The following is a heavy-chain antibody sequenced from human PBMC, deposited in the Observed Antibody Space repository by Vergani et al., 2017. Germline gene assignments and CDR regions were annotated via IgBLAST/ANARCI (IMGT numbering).Heavy chain of an antibody. CDR2: INPSGGST. J-gene: IGHJ5*02. D-gene: IGHD2-15*01. CDR3: ARVGEYCSGGSCYSHWFDP. CDR1: GYTFTSYY. V-gene: IGHV1-46*01. Sequence: QVPLVQSGAEVKKPGASVKVSCKASGYTFTSYYMHWVRQAPGQGLEWMGIINPSGGSTSYAQKFQGRVTMTRDTSTSTVYMELSSLRSEDTAVYYCARVGEYCSGGSCYSHWFDPWGQGTLVTVSS.